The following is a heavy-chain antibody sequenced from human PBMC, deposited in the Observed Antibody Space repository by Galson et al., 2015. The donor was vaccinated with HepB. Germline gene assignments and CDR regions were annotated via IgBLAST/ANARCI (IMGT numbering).Heavy chain of an antibody. D-gene: IGHD3-3*01. J-gene: IGHJ4*02. CDR1: GGSISSGSYY. Sequence: TLSLTCSVSGGSISSGSYYWSWIRQPAGKGLEWIGRIYTSGSTNYNPSLKSRITMSVDTSKNQFSLKLSSVTATDTAVYFCARGGFLEWLGGADSWGQGIVVTVSS. CDR3: ARGGFLEWLGGADS. CDR2: IYTSGST. V-gene: IGHV4-61*02.